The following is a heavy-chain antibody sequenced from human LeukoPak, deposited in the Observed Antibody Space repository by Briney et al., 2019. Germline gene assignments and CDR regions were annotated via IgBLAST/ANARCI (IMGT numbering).Heavy chain of an antibody. CDR1: GGSFSGYY. CDR3: ARKFRLQLPLNRWYYFDY. D-gene: IGHD5-24*01. Sequence: KPSETLSLTCAVYGGSFSGYYWSWIRQPPGKGLEWIGEINHSGSTNYNPSLKSRVTISVDTSKNQFSLKLSSVTAADTAVYYCARKFRLQLPLNRWYYFDYWGQGTLVTVSS. CDR2: INHSGST. V-gene: IGHV4-34*01. J-gene: IGHJ4*02.